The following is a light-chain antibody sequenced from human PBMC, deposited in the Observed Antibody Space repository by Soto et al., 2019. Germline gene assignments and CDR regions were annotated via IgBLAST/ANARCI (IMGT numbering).Light chain of an antibody. V-gene: IGKV3-20*01. Sequence: EVVLTQSPGTLSVSPGGRTTLSCRASQSVSNYLAWYQKRPGQAPRLLIYDASNRATGVPDRFSGSGSGTDFSLTISRLETEDFAVYQCQQYSSSPRTFGQGTRLEIK. CDR2: DAS. J-gene: IGKJ5*01. CDR1: QSVSNY. CDR3: QQYSSSPRT.